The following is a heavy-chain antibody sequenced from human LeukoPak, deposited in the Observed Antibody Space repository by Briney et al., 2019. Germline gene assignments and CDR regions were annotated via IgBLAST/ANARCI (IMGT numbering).Heavy chain of an antibody. CDR2: IYYSGST. V-gene: IGHV4-59*01. CDR1: GGSISSYY. Sequence: PSETVSLTCTVSGGSISSYYWSWIRQPPGKGLEWIGYIYYSGSTNYNPSLKSRVTISVDTSKNQFSLKLSSVTAADTAVYYCARLAYYYGSFDYWGQGTLVTVSS. CDR3: ARLAYYYGSFDY. J-gene: IGHJ4*02. D-gene: IGHD3-10*01.